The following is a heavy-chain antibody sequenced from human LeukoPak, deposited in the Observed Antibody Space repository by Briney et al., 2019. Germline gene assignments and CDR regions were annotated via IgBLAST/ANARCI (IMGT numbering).Heavy chain of an antibody. CDR1: GGSFSGYY. CDR2: INHSGST. J-gene: IGHJ4*02. CDR3: ASSFRGVVSFDY. Sequence: SETLSLTCAVYGGSFSGYYWSWIRQPPGKGLEWIGEINHSGSTNYNPSLKSRVTITVDTSKNQFSLKLSSVTAADTAVYYCASSFRGVVSFDYWGQGALVTVSS. D-gene: IGHD3-3*01. V-gene: IGHV4-34*01.